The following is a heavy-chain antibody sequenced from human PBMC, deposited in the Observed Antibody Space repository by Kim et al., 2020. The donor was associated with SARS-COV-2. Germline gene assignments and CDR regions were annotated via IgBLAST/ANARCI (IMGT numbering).Heavy chain of an antibody. Sequence: YARPVNGRFTISRANAKHTLYRQMNRLRAEDTAVYYCARRDDVTGAFDIWGQGTMVTVSS. D-gene: IGHD2-21*02. J-gene: IGHJ3*02. CDR3: ARRDDVTGAFDI. V-gene: IGHV3-30*01.